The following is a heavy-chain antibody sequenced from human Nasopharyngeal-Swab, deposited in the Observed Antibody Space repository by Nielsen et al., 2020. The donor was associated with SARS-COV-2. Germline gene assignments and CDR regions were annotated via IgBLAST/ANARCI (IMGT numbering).Heavy chain of an antibody. J-gene: IGHJ4*02. Sequence: GESLKISCAASGFTFDDYTMHWVRQAPGKGLEWVSLISWDGGSTYYADSVNGRYTISREDVKSFLYLQMNSLRVEDSGVYYCARGRGGYYNLDYWGQGTLVTVSP. CDR2: ISWDGGST. D-gene: IGHD3-9*01. CDR3: ARGRGGYYNLDY. V-gene: IGHV3-43*01. CDR1: GFTFDDYT.